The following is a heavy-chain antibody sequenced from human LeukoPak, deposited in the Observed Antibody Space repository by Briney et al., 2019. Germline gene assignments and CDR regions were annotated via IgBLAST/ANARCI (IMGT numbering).Heavy chain of an antibody. CDR1: DGSFSGYY. V-gene: IGHV4-34*01. D-gene: IGHD6-13*01. CDR3: ARGLIAAAGNDAFDI. CDR2: INHSGST. J-gene: IGHJ3*02. Sequence: SETLSLTCAVYDGSFSGYYWSWIRQPPGKGLEWIGEINHSGSTNYNPSLKSRVTISVDTSKNQFSLKLSSVTAADTAVYYCARGLIAAAGNDAFDIWGQGTMVTVSS.